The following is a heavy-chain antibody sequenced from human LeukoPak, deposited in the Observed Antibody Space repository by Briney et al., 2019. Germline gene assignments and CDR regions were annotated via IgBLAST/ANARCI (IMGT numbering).Heavy chain of an antibody. CDR2: IIPIFGTA. D-gene: IGHD5-24*01. J-gene: IGHJ4*02. Sequence: ASVRVSCKASGGTFSSYAISWVRQAPGQGLEWMGGIIPIFGTANYAQTFQGRVTISGDKSTRTAYMELSSLRSEDTAVYYCASLSDGYNAPFDYWGEGTLVTVSS. V-gene: IGHV1-69*06. CDR3: ASLSDGYNAPFDY. CDR1: GGTFSSYA.